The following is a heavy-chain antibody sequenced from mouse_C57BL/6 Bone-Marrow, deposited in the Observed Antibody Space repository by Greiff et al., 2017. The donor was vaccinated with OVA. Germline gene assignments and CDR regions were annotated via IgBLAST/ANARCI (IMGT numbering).Heavy chain of an antibody. J-gene: IGHJ3*01. V-gene: IGHV2-2*01. CDR3: ARNDYGFAY. CDR2: IWSGGST. CDR1: GFSLTSYG. D-gene: IGHD1-1*01. Sequence: QVHVKQSGPGLVQPSQSLSITCTVSGFSLTSYGVHWVRQSPGKGLEWLGVIWSGGSTDYNADFISRLSISKDNSKRQVFCKMNSLQADDTAIYYCARNDYGFAYWGQGTLVTVSA.